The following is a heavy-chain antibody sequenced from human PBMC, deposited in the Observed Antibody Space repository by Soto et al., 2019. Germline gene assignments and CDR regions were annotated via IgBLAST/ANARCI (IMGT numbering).Heavy chain of an antibody. CDR1: GVTFNSYA. D-gene: IGHD4-17*01. V-gene: IGHV3-23*01. J-gene: IGHJ4*02. CDR2: ISAGGGTT. Sequence: EVQLLESGGGLGQPGGSLRLSCVGSGVTFNSYAMSWVRQAPGKGLEWVSGISAGGGTTCYADAAKGRFNICRDKSKSTVFLEMNFLRAEDTAVYYCVRTGRETTEIGWQRPTFFDYWGQGMSVTVSS. CDR3: VRTGRETTEIGWQRPTFFDY.